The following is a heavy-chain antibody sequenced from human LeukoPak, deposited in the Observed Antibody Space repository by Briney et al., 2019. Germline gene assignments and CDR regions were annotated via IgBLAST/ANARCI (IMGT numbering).Heavy chain of an antibody. J-gene: IGHJ6*02. CDR1: GFTFNTYA. D-gene: IGHD3-10*01. V-gene: IGHV3-30-3*01. CDR2: ISFDGSDK. CDR3: ARGPYFGSGSYIAGGGMDV. Sequence: GGSLRLSCAASGFTFNTYAMHWVLQTPDTGLEWVAVISFDGSDKYYADSVKGRFTISGDNSRSTLFLAMNSLRVDDTAVYYCARGPYFGSGSYIAGGGMDVWGQGTTVTVSS.